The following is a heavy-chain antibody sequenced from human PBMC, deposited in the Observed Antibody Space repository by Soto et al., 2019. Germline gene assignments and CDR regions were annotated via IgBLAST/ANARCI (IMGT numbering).Heavy chain of an antibody. CDR3: WMGLYGSGSYYKDFDY. J-gene: IGHJ4*02. CDR1: GYTFTSYG. Sequence: GASVKVSCKASGYTFTSYGISWVRQAPGQGLEWMGWISAYNGNTNYAQKLQGRVTMTTDTSTSTAYMELRSLRSDDTAVYYCWMGLYGSGSYYKDFDYWGQGTLVTVSS. D-gene: IGHD3-10*01. V-gene: IGHV1-18*01. CDR2: ISAYNGNT.